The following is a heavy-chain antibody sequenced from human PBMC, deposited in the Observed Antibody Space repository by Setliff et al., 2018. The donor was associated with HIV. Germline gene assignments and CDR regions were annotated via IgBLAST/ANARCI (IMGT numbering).Heavy chain of an antibody. J-gene: IGHJ6*02. CDR3: ARGGYSSSWYTYYGMDV. Sequence: PSETLSLTCAVYAGSFSGYYWSWIRQPPGKGLEWIGHIYTSGSTNYNPSLKSRVTISVDTSKNQFSLKLRSVTAADTAVYYCARGGYSSSWYTYYGMDVWGQGTTVTVSS. CDR1: AGSFSGYY. D-gene: IGHD6-13*01. V-gene: IGHV4-34*01. CDR2: IYTSGST.